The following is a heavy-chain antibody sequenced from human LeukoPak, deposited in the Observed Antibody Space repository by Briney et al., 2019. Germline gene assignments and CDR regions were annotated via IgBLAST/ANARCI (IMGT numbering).Heavy chain of an antibody. V-gene: IGHV3-7*01. Sequence: GGSLRLSCAASGFTFSSYWMTWVRQAPGKGLVWVSNINGDGSIENYVHSVRGRFSIFRDNAKDALYLQMNSLRVDDTAIYYCARDPIVGDTGGGDYWGQGTLVTVSS. CDR2: INGDGSIE. J-gene: IGHJ4*02. CDR1: GFTFSSYW. CDR3: ARDPIVGDTGGGDY. D-gene: IGHD1-26*01.